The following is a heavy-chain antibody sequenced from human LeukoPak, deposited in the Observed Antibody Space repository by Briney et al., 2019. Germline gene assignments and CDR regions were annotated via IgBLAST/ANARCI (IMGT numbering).Heavy chain of an antibody. V-gene: IGHV4-4*07. CDR2: LYTSGST. D-gene: IGHD1-26*01. J-gene: IGHJ4*02. CDR1: GGSISSYY. Sequence: SETLSLTCGVSGGSISSYYWSWIRQPAGKGLEWIGRLYTSGSTNYNPSLKSRVTMSVDTSKNQFSLKLSSVTAADTAVYYGARDGGVGAQYYFDYWGQGTLVTVSS. CDR3: ARDGGVGAQYYFDY.